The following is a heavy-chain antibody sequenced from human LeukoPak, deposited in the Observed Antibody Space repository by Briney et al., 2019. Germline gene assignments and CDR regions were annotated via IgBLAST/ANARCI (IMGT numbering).Heavy chain of an antibody. J-gene: IGHJ5*02. CDR2: INHSGST. V-gene: IGHV4-34*01. Sequence: SSETLSLTCAVYGGSFSGYYWSWIRQPPGKGLEWIGEINHSGSTNYNPSLKSRVTISVDTSKNQFSLKLSSVTAADTAVYYCARESDFWIDPWGQGTLVTVSS. CDR1: GGSFSGYY. CDR3: ARESDFWIDP. D-gene: IGHD3-3*01.